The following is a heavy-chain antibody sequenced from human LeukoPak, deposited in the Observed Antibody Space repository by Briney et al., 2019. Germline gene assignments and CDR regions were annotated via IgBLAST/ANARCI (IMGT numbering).Heavy chain of an antibody. D-gene: IGHD2-15*01. Sequence: GGSLRLSCAASGFTVSSTYMSWVRQAPGKGLEWVSVIYSGGSTYYADSVKGRFTISRDNSKNTLYLQMNSLRAEDTAVYYCARPRSSGGWPAYYYYGMDVWGQGTTVTVSS. CDR2: IYSGGST. CDR3: ARPRSSGGWPAYYYYGMDV. V-gene: IGHV3-53*01. CDR1: GFTVSSTY. J-gene: IGHJ6*02.